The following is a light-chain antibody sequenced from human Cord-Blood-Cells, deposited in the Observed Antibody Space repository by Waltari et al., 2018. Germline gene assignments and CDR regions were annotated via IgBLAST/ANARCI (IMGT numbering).Light chain of an antibody. Sequence: QSVLTQPPSASGTPGQRVTISCSGSSSNIASNTVNWSQQLPGTAPKLLIYSSNHRPAGVPDRFSGSKSGTSASLAISVLQSEDEADYYCAAWDDSLNGNVVFGGGTKLTVL. V-gene: IGLV1-44*01. CDR1: SSNIASNT. CDR3: AAWDDSLNGNVV. CDR2: SSN. J-gene: IGLJ2*01.